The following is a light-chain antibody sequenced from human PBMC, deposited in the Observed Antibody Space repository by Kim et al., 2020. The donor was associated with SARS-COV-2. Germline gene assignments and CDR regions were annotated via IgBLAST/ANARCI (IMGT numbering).Light chain of an antibody. Sequence: GDRVTISCRASQNIHIWLAWFQQKPGKAPRVLMYKASILESGVPSRFSGSGSGTEFTLTINSLQPDDSATYYCQQYDVHPETFGQGTKV. CDR1: QNIHIW. CDR2: KAS. CDR3: QQYDVHPET. J-gene: IGKJ1*01. V-gene: IGKV1-5*03.